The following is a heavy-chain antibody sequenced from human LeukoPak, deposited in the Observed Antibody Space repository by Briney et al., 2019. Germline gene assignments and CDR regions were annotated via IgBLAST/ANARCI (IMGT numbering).Heavy chain of an antibody. V-gene: IGHV4-39*01. CDR3: ARHDGSYYTYNFDY. CDR1: GGSIRNSNCY. Sequence: SETLSLTCTVSGGSIRNSNCYWGWIRQPPGKGLEWIGSIYYSGSTNYKPSLRGRVTISIDTSKNQFSLKVNSVTAADTAVYYCARHDGSYYTYNFDYWGQGTLVTVSS. D-gene: IGHD3-22*01. J-gene: IGHJ4*02. CDR2: IYYSGST.